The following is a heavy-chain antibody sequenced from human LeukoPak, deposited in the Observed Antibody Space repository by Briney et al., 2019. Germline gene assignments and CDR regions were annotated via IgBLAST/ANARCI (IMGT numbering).Heavy chain of an antibody. CDR1: GFTFISYA. CDR2: ISGSGGST. Sequence: GSLRLSCAASGFTFISYAMSWVRQAPGKGLEWVSAISGSGGSTYYADSVKGRFTISRDNSKNTLYLQMNSLRAEDTAVYYCAKGTLVGSGTNWFDPWGQGTLVTVSS. CDR3: AKGTLVGSGTNWFDP. D-gene: IGHD3-10*01. V-gene: IGHV3-23*01. J-gene: IGHJ5*02.